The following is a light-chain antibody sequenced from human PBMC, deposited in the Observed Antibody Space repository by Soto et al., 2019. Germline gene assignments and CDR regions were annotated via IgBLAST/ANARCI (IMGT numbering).Light chain of an antibody. CDR3: QPYNSYSEA. Sequence: DIQMTQSPSTLSGSVGDRVTITCRASRTISSWLAWYQQKPGKAPKLLIYKASTLKSGVPSRFSGSGSVTEFTLTISSLQPDDFATYYCQPYNSYSEAFGQGTKVELK. CDR1: RTISSW. J-gene: IGKJ1*01. CDR2: KAS. V-gene: IGKV1-5*03.